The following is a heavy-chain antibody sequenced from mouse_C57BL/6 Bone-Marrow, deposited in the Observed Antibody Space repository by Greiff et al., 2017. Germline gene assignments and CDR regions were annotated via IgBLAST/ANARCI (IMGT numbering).Heavy chain of an antibody. D-gene: IGHD2-3*01. CDR1: GFSITSGYY. CDR3: AKGYGGYYPLFDY. J-gene: IGHJ2*01. V-gene: IGHV3-6*01. Sequence: EVQLKESGPGLVKPSQSLSLTCSVTGFSITSGYYWNCLRPFPGNKLEWVGYISYDGSNYYHPSLKNRITITRDTAKNQFFLTLNSVTTEDTATYYSAKGYGGYYPLFDYWGQGTTLTVSS. CDR2: ISYDGSN.